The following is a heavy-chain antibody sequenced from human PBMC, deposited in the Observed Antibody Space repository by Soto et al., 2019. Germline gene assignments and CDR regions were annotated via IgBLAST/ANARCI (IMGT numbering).Heavy chain of an antibody. D-gene: IGHD3-10*01. J-gene: IGHJ5*02. CDR3: ARRSSRQHDSGTYLHP. Sequence: PSETLSLTCAVYGGSFSGYYWSWIRQPPRKGLGWIGEINHSGSTNYNPSLKSRVTISIDTSKNQFSLKLSSVTAADTAVYYCARRSSRQHDSGTYLHPCGQGTLVTV. CDR2: INHSGST. V-gene: IGHV4-34*01. CDR1: GGSFSGYY.